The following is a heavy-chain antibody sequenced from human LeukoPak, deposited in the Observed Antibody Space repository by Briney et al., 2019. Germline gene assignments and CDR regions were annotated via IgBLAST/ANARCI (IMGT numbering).Heavy chain of an antibody. Sequence: SETLSLTCTVSGGSISSYYWSWIRQPPGKGLDWIGYTYYSGSTNYNTSLKSRVTISVDTSKNQFSLKLSSATAADTAVYYCARANPRFGCRSDAFDIWGQGTMVTVSS. CDR1: GGSISSYY. V-gene: IGHV4-59*01. CDR3: ARANPRFGCRSDAFDI. CDR2: TYYSGST. D-gene: IGHD3-10*01. J-gene: IGHJ3*02.